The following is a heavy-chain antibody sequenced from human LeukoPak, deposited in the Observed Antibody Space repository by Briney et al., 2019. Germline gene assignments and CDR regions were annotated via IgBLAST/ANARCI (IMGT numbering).Heavy chain of an antibody. CDR1: GGSISHGDYY. J-gene: IGHJ3*02. V-gene: IGHV4-30-4*08. D-gene: IGHD3-22*01. CDR3: ARVSDSSGYPAFDI. Sequence: SQTLSLTCTVSGGSISHGDYYWSWIRQPPGKGLEWIGHIYYSGSTYYNPSLKSRVTISVDTSKNQFSLKLSSVTAADTAVYYCARVSDSSGYPAFDIWGQGTMVTVSS. CDR2: IYYSGST.